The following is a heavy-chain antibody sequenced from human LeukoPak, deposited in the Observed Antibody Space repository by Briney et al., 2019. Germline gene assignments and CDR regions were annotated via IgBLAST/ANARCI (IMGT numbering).Heavy chain of an antibody. CDR2: ISSTSSNV. D-gene: IGHD6-6*01. V-gene: IGHV3-48*04. Sequence: GGSLRPSCTASGFTFRNYGMNWVRQAPGKGLEWVPYISSTSSNVAYADSVKGRFTISRDNVRNSLYLQINSPRVEDTSVYYCARGGAARPDYWGQGTLVTVSS. CDR3: ARGGAARPDY. CDR1: GFTFRNYG. J-gene: IGHJ4*02.